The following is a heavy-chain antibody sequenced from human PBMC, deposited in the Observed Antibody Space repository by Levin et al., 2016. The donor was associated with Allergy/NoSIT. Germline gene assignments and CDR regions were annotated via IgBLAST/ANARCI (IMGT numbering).Heavy chain of an antibody. J-gene: IGHJ4*02. CDR3: GKEAAVMVASEFDY. V-gene: IGHV3-30*18. Sequence: VRQAPGKGLEWVAFTSYDGTTTNYADSVRGRFTISRDNSQNSLFLQMNSLRPEDTAVYYCGKEAAVMVASEFDYWGQGTLVTVSS. CDR2: TSYDGTTT. D-gene: IGHD5-18*01.